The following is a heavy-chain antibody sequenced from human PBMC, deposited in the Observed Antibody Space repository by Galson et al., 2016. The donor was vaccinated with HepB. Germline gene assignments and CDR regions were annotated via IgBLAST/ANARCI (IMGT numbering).Heavy chain of an antibody. V-gene: IGHV6-1*01. Sequence: CAISGDSVSSNSAGWNWIRQSPSRGLEWLGRTFYRSNWQNDYAESVKSRITINPDTSKNQFSLQLNSVTPDDTAVYYCARSYLLGRGFGWWGQGTRVTVSS. D-gene: IGHD7-27*01. CDR3: ARSYLLGRGFGW. CDR1: GDSVSSNSAG. CDR2: TFYRSNWQN. J-gene: IGHJ4*02.